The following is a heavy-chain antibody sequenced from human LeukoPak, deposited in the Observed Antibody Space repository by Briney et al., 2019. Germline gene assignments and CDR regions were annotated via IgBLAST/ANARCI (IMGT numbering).Heavy chain of an antibody. D-gene: IGHD3-10*01. J-gene: IGHJ4*02. V-gene: IGHV3-30*18. CDR3: AKDRHFYGAGTYYNLDY. Sequence: GGSLRLSCAASGFTFSSYGMQWVRQAPGKGLEWLSHTSYDGSTKYYAVSVEGRFTISRDNSKSTLYLQLNSLRVEDTAVYYCAKDRHFYGAGTYYNLDYWGQGTLVTVSS. CDR2: TSYDGSTK. CDR1: GFTFSSYG.